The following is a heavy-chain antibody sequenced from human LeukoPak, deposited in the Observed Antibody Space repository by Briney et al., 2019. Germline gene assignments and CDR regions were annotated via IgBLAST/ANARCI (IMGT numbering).Heavy chain of an antibody. V-gene: IGHV4-34*01. CDR2: INHSGST. CDR3: RVSRGIRPYYYYYMDV. D-gene: IGHD3-10*01. J-gene: IGHJ6*03. Sequence: SETLSLTCAVYGGSFSGYYWSWIRQPPGKGLEWIGEINHSGSTNYNPSLKSRVTISVDTSKNQFSLKLSFVTAADTAVYYCRVSRGIRPYYYYYMDVWGKGTTVTVSS. CDR1: GGSFSGYY.